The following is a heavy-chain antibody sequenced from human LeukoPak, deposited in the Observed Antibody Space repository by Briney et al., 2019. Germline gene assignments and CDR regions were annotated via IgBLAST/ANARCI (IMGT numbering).Heavy chain of an antibody. J-gene: IGHJ4*02. D-gene: IGHD4-17*01. CDR1: GFTFSSYG. Sequence: SGESLRLSCAASGFTFSSYGMHWVRQAPGKGLERVAVIWYDGSNKYYADSVKGRFTISRDNSKNTLYLQMNSLRAEDTAVYYCARDQYGDYALDYWGQGTLVTVSS. CDR3: ARDQYGDYALDY. CDR2: IWYDGSNK. V-gene: IGHV3-33*01.